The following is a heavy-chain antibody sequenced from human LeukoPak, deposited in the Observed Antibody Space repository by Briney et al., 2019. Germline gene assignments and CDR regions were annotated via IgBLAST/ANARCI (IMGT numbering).Heavy chain of an antibody. CDR1: GYTFTGYY. CDR2: IDPNNGAT. V-gene: IGHV1-2*02. CDR3: TRESGSYHGNDY. D-gene: IGHD1-26*01. Sequence: ASVKVSCKASGYTFTGYYMHWVRQAPGQGLEWMGWIDPNNGATNYAQKFQGRVTITGDTSINTAYMELSSLRSDDTAVYYCTRESGSYHGNDYWGQGTLVTVSS. J-gene: IGHJ4*02.